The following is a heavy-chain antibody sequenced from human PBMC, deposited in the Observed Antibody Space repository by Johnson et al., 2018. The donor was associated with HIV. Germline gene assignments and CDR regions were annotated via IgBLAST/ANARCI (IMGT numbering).Heavy chain of an antibody. D-gene: IGHD3-22*01. CDR3: ARGDYYDSSGDYIDAFDI. J-gene: IGHJ3*02. CDR2: LKQDGSEK. V-gene: IGHV3-7*04. Sequence: SWVRQAPGKGLEWVANLKQDGSEKYYVDSVKGRFTMSRDNAKNSLYLQMNSLRAEDTAVYYCARGDYYDSSGDYIDAFDIWGQGTMVTVSS.